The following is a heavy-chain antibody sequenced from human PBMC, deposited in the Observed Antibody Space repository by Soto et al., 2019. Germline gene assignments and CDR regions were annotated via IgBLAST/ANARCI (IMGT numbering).Heavy chain of an antibody. CDR2: ISGSGGST. CDR3: AKVAPSTVTTFPYYYYYMDV. Sequence: GGSLRLSCAASGFTFSSYAMSWVRQAPGKGLEWVSAISGSGGSTYYADSVKGRFTISRDNSKNTLYLQMNSLRAEDTAVYYCAKVAPSTVTTFPYYYYYMDVWGKGTTVTVSS. V-gene: IGHV3-23*01. J-gene: IGHJ6*03. D-gene: IGHD4-17*01. CDR1: GFTFSSYA.